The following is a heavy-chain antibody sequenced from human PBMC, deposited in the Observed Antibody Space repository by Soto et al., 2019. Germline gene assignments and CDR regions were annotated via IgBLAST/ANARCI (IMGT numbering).Heavy chain of an antibody. J-gene: IGHJ5*02. D-gene: IGHD3-16*01. Sequence: GESLKISCAASGFTVSSNYMSWVRQAPGKGLEWVSVIYSGGSTYYADSVKGRFTISRDNSKNTLYLQMNSLRAEDTAVYYCARDFYGPGGGSWFDPWGQGTLVTVSS. CDR3: ARDFYGPGGGSWFDP. V-gene: IGHV3-66*01. CDR1: GFTVSSNY. CDR2: IYSGGST.